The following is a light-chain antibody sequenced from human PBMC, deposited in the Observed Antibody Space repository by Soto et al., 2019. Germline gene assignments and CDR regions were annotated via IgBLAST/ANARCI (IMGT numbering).Light chain of an antibody. CDR3: CSYAGSSTYI. CDR2: EGS. Sequence: QSVLTQPASVSGSPGQSITISCTGTSSDVGSHNHVSWYQQHPDRAPKLMIYEGSKRPSGVSNRFSGSKSGNTASLTISGLQAEDEADYFCCSYAGSSTYIFGSGTKLTVL. CDR1: SSDVGSHNH. J-gene: IGLJ1*01. V-gene: IGLV2-23*01.